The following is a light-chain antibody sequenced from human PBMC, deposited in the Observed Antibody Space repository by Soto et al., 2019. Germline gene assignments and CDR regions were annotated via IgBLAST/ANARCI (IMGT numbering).Light chain of an antibody. CDR3: QQYGSSRT. J-gene: IGKJ1*01. CDR2: GAS. Sequence: EIVLRQSPGTLSLSPGERATLSCRASQSIGSGYLAWYQQKPGQAARLLIYGASSRATGIPDRFSGSGSGTDFTLTISRPEPEDFAVYYCQQYGSSRTFGQGTKVEIK. V-gene: IGKV3-20*01. CDR1: QSIGSGY.